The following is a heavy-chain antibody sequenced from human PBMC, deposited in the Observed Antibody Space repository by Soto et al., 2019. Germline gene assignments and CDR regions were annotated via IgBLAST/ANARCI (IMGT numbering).Heavy chain of an antibody. CDR2: FYFSGNT. D-gene: IGHD4-4*01. CDR1: GASISGSSYY. J-gene: IGHJ4*02. V-gene: IGHV4-39*01. CDR3: ARLVIRNGFDY. Sequence: SETLSLTCTVSGASISGSSYYWGWIRQPPGKGLEWIASFYFSGNTYYNPSLRSRLSISVDTSKNQFSLKMNSVTAADTAVYYCARLVIRNGFDYWGQGALVTV.